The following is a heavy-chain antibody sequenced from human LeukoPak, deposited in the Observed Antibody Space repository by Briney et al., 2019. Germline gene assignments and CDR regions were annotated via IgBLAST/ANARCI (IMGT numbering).Heavy chain of an antibody. CDR1: GGSISSGDHY. D-gene: IGHD2-15*01. V-gene: IGHV4-30-4*01. CDR2: IYYSGST. Sequence: SETLSLTCTVSGGSISSGDHYWSWIRQPPGKGLEWIGHIYYSGSTYYNPSLKSRVTISVDTSKNQFFLKLSSVSAADTAVYYCARRGYCSGGSCYAGLNWFDPWGQGTLVTVSS. CDR3: ARRGYCSGGSCYAGLNWFDP. J-gene: IGHJ5*02.